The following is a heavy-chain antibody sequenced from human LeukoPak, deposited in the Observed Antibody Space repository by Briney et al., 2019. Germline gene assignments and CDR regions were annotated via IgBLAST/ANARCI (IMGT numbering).Heavy chain of an antibody. Sequence: SETLSLTCTVSGGSISSGNYYWSWIRQPAGKGLEWIGRIYTSGSTNYNPSLKSRVTISVDTPKNQFSLKLSSVTAADTAVYYCARDLSGSQGGDYWGQGTLVTVSS. CDR2: IYTSGST. CDR1: GGSISSGNYY. CDR3: ARDLSGSQGGDY. J-gene: IGHJ4*02. V-gene: IGHV4-61*02. D-gene: IGHD1-26*01.